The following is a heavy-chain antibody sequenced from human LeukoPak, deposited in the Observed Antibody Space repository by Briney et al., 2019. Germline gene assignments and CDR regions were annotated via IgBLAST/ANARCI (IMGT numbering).Heavy chain of an antibody. D-gene: IGHD4-23*01. CDR2: ISPNSGGT. V-gene: IGHV1-2*02. CDR3: ATTGYGGTYDAFDI. J-gene: IGHJ3*02. CDR1: GYTITGYY. Sequence: ASVKVSCKASGYTITGYYFHWVRQAPGQGLEWMGWISPNSGGTNYAQKFQGRVTMTRDTSITTTYMELSRLRSDDTAVFYCATTGYGGTYDAFDIWGQGTRVTVSS.